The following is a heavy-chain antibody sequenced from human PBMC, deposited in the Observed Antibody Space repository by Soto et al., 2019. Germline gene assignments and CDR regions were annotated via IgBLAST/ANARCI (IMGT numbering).Heavy chain of an antibody. CDR3: ARTDRWSAAGTPGTNWFDP. J-gene: IGHJ5*02. D-gene: IGHD6-13*01. CDR1: GGTFSSYT. Sequence: ASVKVSCKASGGTFSSYTISWVRQAPGQGLEWMGRIIPILGIANYAQKFQGRVTITADKSTSTAYMELSSLRSEDTAVYYCARTDRWSAAGTPGTNWFDPWGQGTLVTVSS. V-gene: IGHV1-69*02. CDR2: IIPILGIA.